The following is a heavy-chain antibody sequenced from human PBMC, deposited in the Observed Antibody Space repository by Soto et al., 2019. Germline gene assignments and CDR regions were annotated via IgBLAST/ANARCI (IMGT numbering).Heavy chain of an antibody. CDR3: AKDMSGEAAGLWDY. CDR1: GFTVSSNY. D-gene: IGHD6-13*01. J-gene: IGHJ4*02. Sequence: GGSLRLSCAASGFTVSSNYMSWVRQAPGKGLEWVSVIYSGGSTYYADSVKGRSTISRDNSKNTLYLQRNSLRAEDTALYYCAKDMSGEAAGLWDYWGQGTLVTVSS. V-gene: IGHV3-53*01. CDR2: IYSGGST.